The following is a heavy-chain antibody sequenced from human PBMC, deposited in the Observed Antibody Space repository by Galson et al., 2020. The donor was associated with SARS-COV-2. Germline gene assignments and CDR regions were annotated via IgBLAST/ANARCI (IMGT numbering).Heavy chain of an antibody. V-gene: IGHV3-53*01. CDR1: GFTVSSNY. CDR2: IYSGGST. CDR3: ARDLSYYGVDV. Sequence: GGSLRLSCAASGFTVSSNYMSWVRQAPGKGLEWVSVIYSGGSTYYADSVKGRFTISRDNSKNTLYLQMNSLRAEDTAVYYCARDLSYYGVDVWGQGTTVTVSS. J-gene: IGHJ6*02.